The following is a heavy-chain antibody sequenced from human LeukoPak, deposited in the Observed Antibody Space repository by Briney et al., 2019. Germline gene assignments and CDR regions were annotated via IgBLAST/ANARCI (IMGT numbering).Heavy chain of an antibody. J-gene: IGHJ4*02. D-gene: IGHD5-12*01. CDR2: IYHSGST. CDR3: ARVSGYDWESFHDY. Sequence: PSETLSLTCIVSGGSITSYHWSWIRQPPGKGLEWIGYIYHSGSTNYNPSLKSRVTISVDTSKNQFSLRLSSVTAADTAVYYCARVSGYDWESFHDYWGQGTLVTVSS. V-gene: IGHV4-59*01. CDR1: GGSITSYH.